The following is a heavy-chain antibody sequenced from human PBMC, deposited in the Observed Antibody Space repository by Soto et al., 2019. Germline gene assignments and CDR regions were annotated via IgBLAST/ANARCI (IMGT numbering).Heavy chain of an antibody. CDR1: GFTFSSYS. D-gene: IGHD6-13*01. Sequence: VGSLRLSCAASGFTFSSYSMNWVRQAPGKGLEWVSSISSSSSYIYYADSVKGRFTISRDNAKNSLYLQMNSLRAEDTAVYYCARERGSSWPFDYWGQGTLVTVSS. V-gene: IGHV3-21*01. J-gene: IGHJ4*02. CDR2: ISSSSSYI. CDR3: ARERGSSWPFDY.